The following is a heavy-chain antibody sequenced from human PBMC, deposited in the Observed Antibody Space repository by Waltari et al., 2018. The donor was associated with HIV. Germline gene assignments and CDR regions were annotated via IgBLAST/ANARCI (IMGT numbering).Heavy chain of an antibody. J-gene: IGHJ3*01. CDR1: GYSFTAYY. CDR3: ARDAGRTVSTPDAFDV. D-gene: IGHD4-17*01. Sequence: QVQLVQSGAEVKRPGASVKVSCTPSGYSFTAYYLHWVRQAPGQGLEWMGWINPNNGGTDYAQNFRDWVTMTTDTSIATAYLELHSLKSDDTAVYFCARDAGRTVSTPDAFDVWGRGTMVTVSS. V-gene: IGHV1-2*04. CDR2: INPNNGGT.